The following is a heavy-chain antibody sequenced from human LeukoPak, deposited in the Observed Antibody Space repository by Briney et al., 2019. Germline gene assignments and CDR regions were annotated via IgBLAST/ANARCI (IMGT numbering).Heavy chain of an antibody. D-gene: IGHD6-13*01. CDR1: GGSISSYY. CDR2: IYYSGST. Sequence: SETLSLTCTVSGGSISSYYWSWIWQPPGKGLEWIGYIYYSGSTNYNPSLKSRVTISVDTSKNQFSLKLSSVTAADTAVYYCAGGEAISYYSSSWYTWFDPWGQGTLVTVSS. CDR3: AGGEAISYYSSSWYTWFDP. V-gene: IGHV4-59*01. J-gene: IGHJ5*02.